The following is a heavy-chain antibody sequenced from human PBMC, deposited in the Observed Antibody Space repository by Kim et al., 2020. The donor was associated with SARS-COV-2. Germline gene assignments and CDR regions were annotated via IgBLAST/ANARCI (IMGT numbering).Heavy chain of an antibody. CDR2: ISGSGGST. D-gene: IGHD3-10*01. V-gene: IGHV3-23*01. CDR3: AKHRIDYYGSGSYFGAFDI. Sequence: GGSLRLSCAASGFTFSLFAMSWVRQAPGKGLEWVSLISGSGGSTYYADSVQGRFTISSDNSRNTLHLQMNGLRAEDTAVYYCAKHRIDYYGSGSYFGAFDIWGQGTMVTVSS. CDR1: GFTFSLFA. J-gene: IGHJ3*02.